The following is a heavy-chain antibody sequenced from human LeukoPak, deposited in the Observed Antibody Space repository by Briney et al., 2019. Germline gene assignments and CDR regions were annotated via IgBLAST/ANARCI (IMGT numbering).Heavy chain of an antibody. CDR2: IYYSGST. V-gene: IGHV4-59*01. CDR1: GGSISSYY. CDR3: ARVSSYYDSSGYYYTFDY. J-gene: IGHJ4*02. Sequence: SETLSLTCTVSGGSISSYYWSWIRQPPGKGLEWIGYIYYSGSTNYNPSLKSRVTISVDTSKNQFPLKLSSVTAADTAVYYCARVSSYYDSSGYYYTFDYWGQGTLVTVSS. D-gene: IGHD3-22*01.